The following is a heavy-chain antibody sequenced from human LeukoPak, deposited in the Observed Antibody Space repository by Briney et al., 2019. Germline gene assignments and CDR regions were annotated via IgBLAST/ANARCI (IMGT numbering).Heavy chain of an antibody. CDR1: GFTFSTYA. J-gene: IGHJ3*02. D-gene: IGHD6-13*01. Sequence: GGSLRLSCAASGFTFSTYAMSWVRQAPGKGLEWVSAITASADRIYYSDSVKGRFTISRDNSKNTLYLQMISLRADDTAIYYCAKDGSSRGFDIWGQGTMVTVSS. CDR3: AKDGSSRGFDI. CDR2: ITASADRI. V-gene: IGHV3-23*01.